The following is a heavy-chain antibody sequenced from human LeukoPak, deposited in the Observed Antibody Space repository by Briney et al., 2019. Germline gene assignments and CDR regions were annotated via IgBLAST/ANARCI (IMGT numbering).Heavy chain of an antibody. CDR1: GFTFRSYA. J-gene: IGHJ4*02. Sequence: GGSLRLSCAASGFTFRSYAMNWVRRAPGKGLEWVSGISGSGSNTYYADSVKGRFTISRDNSKNTLYLQVNSLRAEDTAVYYCAKRTGSRYGDSDYWGQGTLVTVSS. D-gene: IGHD4-17*01. CDR2: ISGSGSNT. CDR3: AKRTGSRYGDSDY. V-gene: IGHV3-23*01.